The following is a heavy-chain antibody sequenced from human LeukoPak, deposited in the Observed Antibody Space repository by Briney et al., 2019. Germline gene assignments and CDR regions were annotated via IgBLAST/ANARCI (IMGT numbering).Heavy chain of an antibody. V-gene: IGHV1-69*13. CDR3: AKGTPGEVIPAAVFYYYMDV. CDR1: GGAFSSYA. CDR2: IIPIFGTA. J-gene: IGHJ6*03. Sequence: GASVKVSCKASGGAFSSYAISWVRQAPGQGLEWMGGIIPIFGTANYAQKFQGRVTITADESTSTAYMELSSLRSEDTAVYYYAKGTPGEVIPAAVFYYYMDVWGKGTTVTVSS. D-gene: IGHD2-2*01.